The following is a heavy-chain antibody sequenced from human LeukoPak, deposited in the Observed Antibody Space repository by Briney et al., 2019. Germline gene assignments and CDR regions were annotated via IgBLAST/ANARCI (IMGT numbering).Heavy chain of an antibody. J-gene: IGHJ4*02. CDR1: GFTFSSYD. CDR2: IGTAGDT. Sequence: PGGSLRLSCAASGFTFSSYDMHWVRQATGKGLEWVSAIGTAGDTYYPGSVKGRFTISRENAKNSLYLQMNSLKAEDTAVYYCAKDGVVRGLGPYYFDSWGQGSLVTVSS. D-gene: IGHD3-10*01. CDR3: AKDGVVRGLGPYYFDS. V-gene: IGHV3-13*01.